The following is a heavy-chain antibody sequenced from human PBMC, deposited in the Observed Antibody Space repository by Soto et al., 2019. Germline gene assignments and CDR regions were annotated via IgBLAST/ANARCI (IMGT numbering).Heavy chain of an antibody. D-gene: IGHD4-4*01. CDR1: GYTFTSFG. Sequence: QGQLVQSGAEVKKPGASVMVSCKASGYTFTSFGITWVRQAPGQGLEWMGWISTYNGKANYAQKLQGRVTVTRDTSTNTAYMELRSLRSDDTAVYYCAKDGYGNNDGDALHIWGQGTMVTVSS. J-gene: IGHJ3*02. CDR2: ISTYNGKA. CDR3: AKDGYGNNDGDALHI. V-gene: IGHV1-18*04.